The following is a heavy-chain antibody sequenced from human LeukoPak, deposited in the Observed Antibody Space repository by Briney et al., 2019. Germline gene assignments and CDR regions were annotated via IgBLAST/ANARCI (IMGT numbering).Heavy chain of an antibody. V-gene: IGHV3-30*18. CDR2: ISYDGSNK. CDR3: AKEGDTAFYYFDY. D-gene: IGHD5-18*01. CDR1: GFTFSSYG. J-gene: IGHJ4*02. Sequence: GGSLRLSCAASGFTFSSYGMHWVRQAPGKGLEWVAVISYDGSNKYYADSVKGRFTISRDNSKNTLYLQMNSLRAEDTAVYCCAKEGDTAFYYFDYWGQGTLVTVSS.